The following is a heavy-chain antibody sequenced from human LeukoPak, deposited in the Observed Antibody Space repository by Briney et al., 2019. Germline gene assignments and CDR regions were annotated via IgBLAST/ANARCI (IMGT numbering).Heavy chain of an antibody. Sequence: GGSLRLSCAASGFTFSSYAMSWVRQAPGKGLEWVSAISGSGGSTYYADSVKGRFTISRDNSKNTLYLQMNSLRAEDTAVYYCAAIRGSGPFYYYMDVWGKGTTVTVSS. V-gene: IGHV3-23*01. CDR3: AAIRGSGPFYYYMDV. CDR1: GFTFSSYA. J-gene: IGHJ6*03. CDR2: ISGSGGST. D-gene: IGHD3-10*01.